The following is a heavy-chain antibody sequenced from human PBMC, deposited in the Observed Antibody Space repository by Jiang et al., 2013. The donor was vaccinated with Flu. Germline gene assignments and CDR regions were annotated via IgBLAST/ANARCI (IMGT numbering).Heavy chain of an antibody. CDR2: MFPADSDT. J-gene: IGHJ4*02. CDR1: GYSFRDYW. V-gene: IGHV5-51*01. Sequence: GAEVKKPGESLKISCKGSGYSFRDYWIGWVRQMPGKGLEWMGAMFPADSDTRYSPSFQGQVTISVDNSMNSAYLQWSSLNVSDTAMYYCTAGQMGASDFDYWGQGTLVTVS. CDR3: TAGQMGASDFDY. D-gene: IGHD1-26*01.